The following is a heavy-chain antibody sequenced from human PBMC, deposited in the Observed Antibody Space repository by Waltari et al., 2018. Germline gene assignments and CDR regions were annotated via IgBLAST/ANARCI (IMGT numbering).Heavy chain of an antibody. V-gene: IGHV3-23*01. J-gene: IGHJ4*02. CDR1: GFTFTTFA. D-gene: IGHD3-22*01. Sequence: EVQLLESGGGLVQPGGSLRLSCAASGFTFTTFAMCAVRQAPRKGMRWVSAICGSGRATYYADSVKGRFTNSRDSPKNTLYLQMNSLRAEDTAVYYCARIKSLGRYDTSGDESNFDQWGQGALVTVSS. CDR3: ARIKSLGRYDTSGDESNFDQ. CDR2: ICGSGRAT.